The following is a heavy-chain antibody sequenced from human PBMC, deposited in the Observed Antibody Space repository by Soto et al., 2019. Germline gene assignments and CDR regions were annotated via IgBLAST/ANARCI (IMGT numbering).Heavy chain of an antibody. J-gene: IGHJ4*02. CDR3: AQRNRYYFDS. CDR1: GFTFSAFA. V-gene: IGHV3-23*01. Sequence: GSLRLSCAASGFTFSAFAMSWVRQAPGRGPEWVSTISEGGGTPFYADSVKGRFTISRDNSQNTLHLQMTTLRAEDTAVYLCAQRNRYYFDSWGQASLVTVSS. CDR2: ISEGGGTP.